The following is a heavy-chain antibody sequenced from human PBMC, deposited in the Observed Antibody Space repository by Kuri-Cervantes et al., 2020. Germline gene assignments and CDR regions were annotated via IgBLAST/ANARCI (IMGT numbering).Heavy chain of an antibody. V-gene: IGHV3-11*04. CDR1: GFAFRDYY. J-gene: IGHJ3*02. D-gene: IGHD6-13*01. CDR2: ISSSGTTT. Sequence: GGSLRLSCVASGFAFRDYYMSWIRQAPGKGLEWVSYISSSGTTTYYADSVKGRFTISRDNAKNSLYLQMNSLRAEDTAVYYCAREASWYYAFDIWGQGTMVTVSS. CDR3: AREASWYYAFDI.